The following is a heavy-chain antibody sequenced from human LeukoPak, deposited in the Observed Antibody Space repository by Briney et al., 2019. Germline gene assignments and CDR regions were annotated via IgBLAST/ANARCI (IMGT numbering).Heavy chain of an antibody. CDR1: GGSISSSSYY. V-gene: IGHV4-39*07. CDR3: ARGRGYYYDSSGPHDFDY. CDR2: IYYSGST. J-gene: IGHJ4*02. Sequence: SETLSLTCTVSGGSISSSSYYWGWIRQPPGKGLEWIGSIYYSGSTYYNPSLKSRVTISVDTSKNQFSLKLSSVTAADTAVYYCARGRGYYYDSSGPHDFDYWGQGTLVTVSS. D-gene: IGHD3-22*01.